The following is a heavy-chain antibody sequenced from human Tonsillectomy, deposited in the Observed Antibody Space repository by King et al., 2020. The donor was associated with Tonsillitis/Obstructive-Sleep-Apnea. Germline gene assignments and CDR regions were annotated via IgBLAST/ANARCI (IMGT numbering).Heavy chain of an antibody. CDR1: GLTFSSYA. CDR2: ISGSGGST. V-gene: IGHV3-23*04. J-gene: IGHJ4*02. Sequence: VQLVESGGGLVQPGGSLRLSCAASGLTFSSYAISWVRQAPGKGLEGVSAISGSGGSTYYADSLKGRFTISRDNSMNTLYLQMNSLRAEDTAVYYCASGYSGYEAGYWGQGTLVTVSS. D-gene: IGHD5-12*01. CDR3: ASGYSGYEAGY.